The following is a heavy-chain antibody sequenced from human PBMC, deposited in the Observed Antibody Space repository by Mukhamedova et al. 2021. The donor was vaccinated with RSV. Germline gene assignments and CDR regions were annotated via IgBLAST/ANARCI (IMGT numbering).Heavy chain of an antibody. J-gene: IGHJ4*02. V-gene: IGHV3-30*02. D-gene: IGHD6-6*01. Sequence: VTFIVYDGSSKYYADSVKGRFTISRDNSKNTLYLQMNSLRTEDTAVYYCAKGRAPYSSSAMPDYWGQGTLVTVPS. CDR2: IVYDGSSK. CDR3: AKGRAPYSSSAMPDY.